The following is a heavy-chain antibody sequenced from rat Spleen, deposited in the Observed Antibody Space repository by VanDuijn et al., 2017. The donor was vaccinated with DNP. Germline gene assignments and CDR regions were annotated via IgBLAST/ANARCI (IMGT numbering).Heavy chain of an antibody. V-gene: IGHV4-2*01. J-gene: IGHJ4*01. Sequence: EVKLVESGGGLVQPGRSLRLSCEVSGLNFNDYWMGWVRQAPGKGPEWIGEINEHSTIMNYGPSLKEKISFSRDNAQNTLYLQMSKLGSEDTAIYYCAWDRSMDAWGQGTSVTVSS. CDR2: INEHSTIM. CDR1: GLNFNDYW. D-gene: IGHD1-5*01. CDR3: AWDRSMDA.